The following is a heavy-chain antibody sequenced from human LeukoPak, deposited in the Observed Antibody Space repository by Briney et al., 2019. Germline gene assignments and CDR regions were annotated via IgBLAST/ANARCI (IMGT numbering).Heavy chain of an antibody. D-gene: IGHD2-2*01. J-gene: IGHJ4*02. CDR1: GFTFSSYA. V-gene: IGHV3-21*01. Sequence: GGSLRLTCAASGFTFSSYAMSWVRQTPGKGLEWVSSISSSSSYIYYADSVKGRFTISRDNAKNSLYLQMNSLRAEDTAVYYCARYSREDSIFCSSTSCPRGVRRYFDYWGQGTLVTVSS. CDR2: ISSSSSYI. CDR3: ARYSREDSIFCSSTSCPRGVRRYFDY.